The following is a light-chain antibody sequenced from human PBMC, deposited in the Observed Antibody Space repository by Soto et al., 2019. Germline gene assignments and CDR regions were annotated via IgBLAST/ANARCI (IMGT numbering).Light chain of an antibody. CDR2: AAS. V-gene: IGKV1-39*01. CDR1: QSMSSY. CDR3: QQSYSTLGT. Sequence: DIQMTQSPSSLSASVGDRVTITCRASQSMSSYLNWYQQKPGKAPKLLIYAASSLQSGVPSRFSGSGSGTDFTLTISSLQPEDFATYYCQQSYSTLGTFGPGTKVDIK. J-gene: IGKJ3*01.